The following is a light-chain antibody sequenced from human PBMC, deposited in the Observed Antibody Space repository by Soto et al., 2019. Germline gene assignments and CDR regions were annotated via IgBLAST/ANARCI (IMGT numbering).Light chain of an antibody. J-gene: IGLJ1*01. Sequence: QSALTQPASVSGSPGQSITISCTGTSSDVGGYNYVSWYQQHPGKAPKLMIYDVSNRPSGVSNRFSGSESGNTASLTISGLQAEDEADYYCSSYTSSSKNVFGTGTKLTVL. CDR2: DVS. V-gene: IGLV2-14*01. CDR1: SSDVGGYNY. CDR3: SSYTSSSKNV.